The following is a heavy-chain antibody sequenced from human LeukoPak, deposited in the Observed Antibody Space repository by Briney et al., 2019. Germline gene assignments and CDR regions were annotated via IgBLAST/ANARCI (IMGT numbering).Heavy chain of an antibody. V-gene: IGHV3-30-3*01. CDR1: GFTFSSYA. Sequence: GGSLRLSCAASGFTFSSYAMHWVRQAPGKGLEWVAVISYDGSNKYYADSVKGRFTISRDNSKNTLYLQMNSLRAEDTAVYYCAGGRVDYWGQGTLVTVSS. J-gene: IGHJ4*02. CDR2: ISYDGSNK. CDR3: AGGRVDY.